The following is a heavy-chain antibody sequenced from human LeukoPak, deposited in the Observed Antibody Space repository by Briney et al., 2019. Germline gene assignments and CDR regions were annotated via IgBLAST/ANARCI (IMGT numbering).Heavy chain of an antibody. V-gene: IGHV4-59*01. CDR3: ARVQVGPLYFDY. Sequence: SETLSLTCTVSGGSISSYYWSWIRQPPGKGLEWIGYIYYSGSTNYNPSLKSRVTISVDTSKNQFSLKLSSVTAADPAVYYCARVQVGPLYFDYWGQGTLVTVSS. CDR2: IYYSGST. J-gene: IGHJ4*02. D-gene: IGHD3-16*01. CDR1: GGSISSYY.